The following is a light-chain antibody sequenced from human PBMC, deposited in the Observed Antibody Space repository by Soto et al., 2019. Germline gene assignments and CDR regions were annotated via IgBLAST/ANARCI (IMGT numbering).Light chain of an antibody. CDR1: QSVSSY. CDR2: GAS. Sequence: EIALTQSPDTLSLSPGERATLSCRASQSVSSYLAWYQQKPGQAPRLLIYGASSRATGIPDRFSGSGSGTDFTLTISRLEPEDFAVYYCQQYVSPPITFGQGTRLEIK. V-gene: IGKV3-20*01. J-gene: IGKJ5*01. CDR3: QQYVSPPIT.